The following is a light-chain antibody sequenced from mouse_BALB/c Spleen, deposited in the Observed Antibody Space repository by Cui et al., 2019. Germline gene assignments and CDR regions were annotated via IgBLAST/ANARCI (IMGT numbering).Light chain of an antibody. CDR1: QSVLYSSNPKNY. CDR2: WAS. J-gene: IGKJ2*01. CDR3: HQYLSSRT. Sequence: IMMTQSPSSLAVSAGEKVTMSRKSSQSVLYSSNPKNYLAWYQQKPGQSPKLLIYWASTRESGVPDRFTGSGSGTDFTLTISSVQAEDLAVYYCHQYLSSRTFGGGTKLEIK. V-gene: IGKV8-27*01.